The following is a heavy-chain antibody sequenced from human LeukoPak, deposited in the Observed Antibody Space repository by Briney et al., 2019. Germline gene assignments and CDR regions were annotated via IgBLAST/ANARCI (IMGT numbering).Heavy chain of an antibody. D-gene: IGHD4-17*01. CDR1: GFTFSSYW. J-gene: IGHJ4*02. V-gene: IGHV3-7*01. Sequence: GGSLRLSCAASGFTFSSYWMSWVRQAPGKGREWVANIKQDGSEKYYVASVKGRFTISRDNAKNSLYLQMNSLRAEDTAVYYCARLKTTVTTSPIFDYWGQGTLVTVSS. CDR3: ARLKTTVTTSPIFDY. CDR2: IKQDGSEK.